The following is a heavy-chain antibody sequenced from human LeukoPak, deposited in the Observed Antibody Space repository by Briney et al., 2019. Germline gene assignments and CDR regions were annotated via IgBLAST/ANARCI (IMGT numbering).Heavy chain of an antibody. J-gene: IGHJ4*02. Sequence: GESLKISCKVSGYTFISCWIGWVRHMPGRGLVEMGIINPGASDTRYSPSFQGQVTISVDKSISTAYLQWSSLKASDTAMYYCARGEVYFDYWGQGTLVTVSS. CDR3: ARGEVYFDY. CDR2: INPGASDT. CDR1: GYTFISCW. V-gene: IGHV5-51*01.